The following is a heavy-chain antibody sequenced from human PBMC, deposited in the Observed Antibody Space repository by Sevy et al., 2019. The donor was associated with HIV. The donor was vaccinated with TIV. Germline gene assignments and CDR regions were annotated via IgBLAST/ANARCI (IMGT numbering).Heavy chain of an antibody. CDR3: AGENAWGRGYS. J-gene: IGHJ4*02. CDR2: IYYNGHI. V-gene: IGHV4-59*08. Sequence: SETLSLTCTVSGGSITSRYWNWIRQPPGKGLEWIANIYYNGHINYNPSLKSRVTLSLDTSKNQYSLRLSSGTAADTAMYYCAGENAWGRGYSWGQGTLVTVSS. D-gene: IGHD1-26*01. CDR1: GGSITSRY.